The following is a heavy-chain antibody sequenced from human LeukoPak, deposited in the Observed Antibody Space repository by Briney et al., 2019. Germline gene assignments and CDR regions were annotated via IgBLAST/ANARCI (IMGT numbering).Heavy chain of an antibody. CDR3: ATVGGSEGPIDY. D-gene: IGHD3-10*01. J-gene: IGHJ4*02. V-gene: IGHV1-18*01. CDR2: ISTYSGNT. Sequence: ASVKVSCKASGYTFTSYGISWVRQAPGQGLEWMGWISTYSGNTNYAQKLQGRVTMTTDTSTSTAYMELSSLRSEDTAVYYCATVGGSEGPIDYWGQGTLVTVSS. CDR1: GYTFTSYG.